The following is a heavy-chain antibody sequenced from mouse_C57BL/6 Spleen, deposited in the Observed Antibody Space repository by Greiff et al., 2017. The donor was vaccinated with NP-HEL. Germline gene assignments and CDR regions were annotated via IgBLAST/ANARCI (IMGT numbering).Heavy chain of an antibody. Sequence: EVKVVESGGGLVKPGGSLKLSCAASGFTFSSYAMSWVRQTPEKRLEWVATISDGGSYTYYPDNVKGRFTISRDNAKNNLYLQMSHLKSEDTAMYYCARDPILYSNYFDYWGQGTTLTVSS. CDR1: GFTFSSYA. V-gene: IGHV5-4*01. CDR2: ISDGGSYT. D-gene: IGHD2-5*01. J-gene: IGHJ2*01. CDR3: ARDPILYSNYFDY.